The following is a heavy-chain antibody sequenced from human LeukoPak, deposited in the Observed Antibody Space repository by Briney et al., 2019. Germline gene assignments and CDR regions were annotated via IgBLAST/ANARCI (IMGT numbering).Heavy chain of an antibody. J-gene: IGHJ4*02. CDR2: ISGSGGST. CDR3: AKGPHCSGGSCYPIDY. Sequence: PGGSLRLSCAASGFTFSSYAISWVRQAPGKGLEWVSAISGSGGSTYYADSVKGRFTISRDNSKNTLYLQMNSLRAEDTAVYYCAKGPHCSGGSCYPIDYWGQGTLVTVSS. D-gene: IGHD2-15*01. V-gene: IGHV3-23*01. CDR1: GFTFSSYA.